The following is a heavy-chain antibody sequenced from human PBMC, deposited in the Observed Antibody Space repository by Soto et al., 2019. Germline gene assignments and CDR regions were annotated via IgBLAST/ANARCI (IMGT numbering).Heavy chain of an antibody. J-gene: IGHJ4*02. D-gene: IGHD2-2*01. CDR2: IFYRGST. V-gene: IGHV4-59*01. Sequence: SETLSLTCTISGGSISDYSWNWIRQPPGRGLEWIGHIFYRGSTKYNPSLWDRVTISRGSSQTQLSLRLKSVTAADTAIYYCARGSNSNFEGPIVWGQGILVTVSS. CDR3: ARGSNSNFEGPIV. CDR1: GGSISDYS.